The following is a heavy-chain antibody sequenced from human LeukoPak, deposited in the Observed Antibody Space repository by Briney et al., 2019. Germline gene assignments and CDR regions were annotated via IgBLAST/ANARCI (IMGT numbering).Heavy chain of an antibody. Sequence: ASVTVSCKASGSTFTSSGNSWVRQAPGQGLGWMGLISAYNGKTNYAQKLQGRVTMTTDTSTSTGYMELRSLRSDDTAVYYCARVRGYYDSSGPRDYWGQGTLVTVSS. V-gene: IGHV1-18*01. D-gene: IGHD3-22*01. CDR1: GSTFTSSG. CDR3: ARVRGYYDSSGPRDY. CDR2: ISAYNGKT. J-gene: IGHJ4*02.